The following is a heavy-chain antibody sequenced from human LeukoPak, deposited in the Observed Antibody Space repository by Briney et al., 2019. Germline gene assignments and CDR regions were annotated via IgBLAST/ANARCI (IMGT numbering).Heavy chain of an antibody. CDR3: AKSPVRDWFDP. CDR2: IYYSGST. J-gene: IGHJ5*02. D-gene: IGHD3-10*01. V-gene: IGHV4-31*03. CDR1: GGSISSGGYY. Sequence: SETLSLTCTVSGGSISSGGYYWSWIRQHPGKGLEWIGYIYYSGSTYYNPSLKSRVTISVDTSKNQFSLKLSSVTDADTAVYYCAKSPVRDWFDPWGQGTLVTVSS.